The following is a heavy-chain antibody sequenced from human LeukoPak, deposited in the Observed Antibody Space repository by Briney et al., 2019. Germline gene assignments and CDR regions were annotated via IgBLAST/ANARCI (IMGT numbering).Heavy chain of an antibody. J-gene: IGHJ4*01. V-gene: IGHV1-18*01. CDR2: ISAYNGNT. CDR1: GYTFTSYG. Sequence: ASVKVSCKASGYTFTSYGISWVRQAPGQGLEWMGWISAYNGNTSYAQKLQGRVTMTTDTSTSTAYMELRSLRSDDTAVYYCAREWDIAAAGTDFDYWGQGTLVTVSS. CDR3: AREWDIAAAGTDFDY. D-gene: IGHD6-13*01.